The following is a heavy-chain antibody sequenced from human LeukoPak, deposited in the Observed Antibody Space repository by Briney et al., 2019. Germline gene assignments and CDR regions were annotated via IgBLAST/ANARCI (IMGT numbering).Heavy chain of an antibody. CDR2: IIPIFGTA. V-gene: IGHV1-69*01. D-gene: IGHD3-22*01. Sequence: SVKVSCKASVGTFISYAISWVRQAPGQGLEWMGGIIPIFGTANYAQKFQGRVTITADESTSTAYMELSSLRSEDTAVYYCARSRLSGYYDSSGYYDWGQGTLVTVSS. J-gene: IGHJ4*02. CDR3: ARSRLSGYYDSSGYYD. CDR1: VGTFISYA.